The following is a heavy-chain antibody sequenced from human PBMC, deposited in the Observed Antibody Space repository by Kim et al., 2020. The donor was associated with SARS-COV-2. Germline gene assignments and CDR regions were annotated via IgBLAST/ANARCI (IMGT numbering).Heavy chain of an antibody. J-gene: IGHJ3*02. Sequence: SETLSLTCTVSGGSISSGGYYWSWIRQHPGKGLEWIGYIYYSGSTYYNPSLKSRVTISVDTSKNQFSLKLSSVTAADTAVYYCARVVTVVTPGFRFRAFDIWGQGTMVTVSS. CDR1: GGSISSGGYY. V-gene: IGHV4-31*03. CDR3: ARVVTVVTPGFRFRAFDI. CDR2: IYYSGST. D-gene: IGHD2-21*02.